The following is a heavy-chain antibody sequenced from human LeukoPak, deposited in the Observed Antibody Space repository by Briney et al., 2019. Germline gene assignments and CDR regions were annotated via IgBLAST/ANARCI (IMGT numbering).Heavy chain of an antibody. CDR1: GYTFTSYG. Sequence: ASVKVSCKASGYTFTSYGISWVRQAPGQGLEWMGWISVYNGNTNYAQKLQGRVTMTTDTSTSTAYMELRSLRSDDTAVYYCARVDTVNYYYYMDVWGKGTPVTVSS. CDR3: ARVDTVNYYYYMDV. J-gene: IGHJ6*03. V-gene: IGHV1-18*01. CDR2: ISVYNGNT. D-gene: IGHD4-17*01.